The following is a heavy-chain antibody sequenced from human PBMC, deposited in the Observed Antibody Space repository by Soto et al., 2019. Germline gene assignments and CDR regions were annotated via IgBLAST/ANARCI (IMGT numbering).Heavy chain of an antibody. CDR3: ARIVYCSGGGCYYGLDY. CDR1: GFTFIDHY. J-gene: IGHJ4*02. Sequence: PGGSLRLSCAASGFTFIDHYMDWVRQAPGKGLEWVARTRNKANSYSTEYAASVKGRFTISRDGSENSLYLQMNGLKTEDTAVYYCARIVYCSGGGCYYGLDYWGQGTLVTVSS. V-gene: IGHV3-72*01. CDR2: TRNKANSYST. D-gene: IGHD2-15*01.